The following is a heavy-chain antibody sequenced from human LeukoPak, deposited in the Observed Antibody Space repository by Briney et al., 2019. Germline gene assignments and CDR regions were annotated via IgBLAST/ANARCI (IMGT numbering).Heavy chain of an antibody. CDR1: GGTFSSYA. CDR2: IIPTFGTA. D-gene: IGHD3-22*01. Sequence: SVKVSCKASGGTFSSYAISWVRQAPGQGLEWMGGIIPTFGTANYAQKFQGRVTITADESTSTAYMELSSLRSEDTAVYYCARTTYYYDSSDYYYGMDVWGQGTTVTVSS. J-gene: IGHJ6*02. CDR3: ARTTYYYDSSDYYYGMDV. V-gene: IGHV1-69*13.